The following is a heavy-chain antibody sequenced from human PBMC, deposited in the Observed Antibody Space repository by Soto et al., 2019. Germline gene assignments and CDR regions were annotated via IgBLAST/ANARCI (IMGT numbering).Heavy chain of an antibody. CDR2: IYYSGST. D-gene: IGHD5-12*01. V-gene: IGHV4-39*01. CDR1: GGPISSSSYY. J-gene: IGHJ6*03. Sequence: SETLSLTCTVSGGPISSSSYYWGWIRQPPGKGLEWIGSIYYSGSTYYSPSLRSRVTISGDTSRKQISLRLSSVTAADTAVYYCARISVASRYMDVWGKGTTVTVSS. CDR3: ARISVASRYMDV.